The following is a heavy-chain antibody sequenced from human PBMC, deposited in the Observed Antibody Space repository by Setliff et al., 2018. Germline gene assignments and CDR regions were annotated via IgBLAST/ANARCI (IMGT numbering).Heavy chain of an antibody. CDR2: IKQDGSEK. J-gene: IGHJ4*02. D-gene: IGHD3-16*01. V-gene: IGHV3-7*01. CDR1: GFTFSSYS. Sequence: GGSLRLSCAASGFTFSSYSMSWVRQAPGKGLEWVAKIKQDGSEKYCVDSVKGRFTISRDNANNSLYLQMNSLRAEDTAVYYCARDGGEYWGQGTRVTAS. CDR3: ARDGGEY.